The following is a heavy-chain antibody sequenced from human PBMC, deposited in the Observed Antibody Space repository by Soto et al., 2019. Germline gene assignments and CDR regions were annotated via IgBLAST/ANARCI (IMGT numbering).Heavy chain of an antibody. CDR2: INHSGST. V-gene: IGHV4-34*01. CDR1: GGSFSGYY. J-gene: IGHJ4*02. CDR3: ARDPRGFDS. Sequence: SETLSLTCAVYGGSFSGYYWSWIRQPPGKGLEWIGEINHSGSTNYNPSLKSRVTMSVDTSKNQFSLKLSSVTAADTAVYYCARDPRGFDSWGQGTLVTVSS.